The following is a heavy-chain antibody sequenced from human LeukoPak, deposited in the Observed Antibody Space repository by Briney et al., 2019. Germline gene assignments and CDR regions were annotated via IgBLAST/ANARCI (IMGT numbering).Heavy chain of an antibody. V-gene: IGHV3-74*01. CDR3: ARDLQCGGDCHYDAFDI. CDR2: INRDGSRT. Sequence: GGSLRLSCAASGFTFNNYWMHWVRQVPGKGLVWVSRINRDGSRTDYVDSAKGRFTISRDNAKNSLYLQMNSLRAEDTAVYYCARDLQCGGDCHYDAFDIWGQGTMVTVSS. D-gene: IGHD2-21*02. J-gene: IGHJ3*02. CDR1: GFTFNNYW.